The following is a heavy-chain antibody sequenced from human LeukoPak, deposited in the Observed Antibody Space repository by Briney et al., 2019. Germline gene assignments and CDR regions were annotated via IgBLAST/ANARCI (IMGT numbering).Heavy chain of an antibody. J-gene: IGHJ4*02. CDR1: GGSISSYY. CDR3: ARDRGIAAAGTYDY. D-gene: IGHD6-13*01. Sequence: SETLSLTCSVSGGSISSYYWTWIRQPPGKGLEWIGYIYYNGGTNYNPSLKSRVTMSVDTSKNQFSLKLSSVTAADTAVYYCARDRGIAAAGTYDYWGQGTLVTVSA. V-gene: IGHV4-59*01. CDR2: IYYNGGT.